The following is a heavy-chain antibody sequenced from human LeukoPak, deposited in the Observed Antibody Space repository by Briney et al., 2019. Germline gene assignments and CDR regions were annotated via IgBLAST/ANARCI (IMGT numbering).Heavy chain of an antibody. CDR3: AREYSH. CDR2: IYTSGST. V-gene: IGHV4-61*02. D-gene: IGHD5-12*01. CDR1: GDSITSGDSY. Sequence: SETLSLTYSVSGDSITSGDSYWTWIRQPAGRGLEWIGLIYTSGSTKYNPSLKSRITMSLDTSKNQISLQLNSVTAADTAVYYCAREYSHWGQGTLVTVSS. J-gene: IGHJ4*02.